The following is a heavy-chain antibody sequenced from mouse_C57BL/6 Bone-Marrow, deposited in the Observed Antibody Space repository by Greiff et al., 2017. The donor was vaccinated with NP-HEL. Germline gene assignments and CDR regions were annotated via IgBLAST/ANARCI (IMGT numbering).Heavy chain of an antibody. Sequence: VQLQESGAELARPGASVKLSCKASGYTFTSYGISWVKQRTGQGLEWIGEIYPRSGNTYYNEKFKGKATLTADKSSSTAYMELRSLTSEDSAVYFCARWGDGYHFDYWGQGTTLTVSS. D-gene: IGHD2-3*01. CDR3: ARWGDGYHFDY. V-gene: IGHV1-81*01. J-gene: IGHJ2*01. CDR2: IYPRSGNT. CDR1: GYTFTSYG.